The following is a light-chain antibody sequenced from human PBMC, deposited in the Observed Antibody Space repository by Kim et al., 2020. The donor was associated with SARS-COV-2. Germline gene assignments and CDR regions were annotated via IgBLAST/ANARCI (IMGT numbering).Light chain of an antibody. Sequence: LSPGERATRSCRASQSVTSSYLAWYQQKPGQTPRLLIYGPSSRATGVPDRFSGSESGTDFTLTISRLEPEDFAVYYCQQYGSSPVPFGQGTKLEIK. V-gene: IGKV3-20*01. CDR1: QSVTSSY. CDR3: QQYGSSPVP. CDR2: GPS. J-gene: IGKJ2*01.